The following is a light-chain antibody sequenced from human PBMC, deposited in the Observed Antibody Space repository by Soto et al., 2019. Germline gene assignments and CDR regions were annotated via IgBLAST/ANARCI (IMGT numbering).Light chain of an antibody. CDR1: SSDVGGYTY. J-gene: IGLJ3*02. V-gene: IGLV2-11*01. CDR3: CSYAGRYTLM. Sequence: QSVLTQPRSVSGSPGQSVTISCTGASSDVGGYTYVSWYQQHPGKAPKLMIYDVTKRPSGVPDRFSGSKSGNTASLTISGLQAEDEADYYCCSYAGRYTLMFGGGTKLTVL. CDR2: DVT.